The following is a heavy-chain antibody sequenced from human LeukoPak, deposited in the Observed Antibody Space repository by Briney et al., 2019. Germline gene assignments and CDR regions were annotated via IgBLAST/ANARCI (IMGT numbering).Heavy chain of an antibody. D-gene: IGHD4-17*01. CDR2: ISAYNGNT. CDR1: GYTFTSYG. V-gene: IGHV1-18*01. CDR3: ASVVYDDYARTGAVYFQY. J-gene: IGHJ4*02. Sequence: ASVKVSCKASGYTFTSYGISWVRQAPGQGLEWMGWISAYNGNTNYAQKLQGRVTMTTDTSTSTAYMELRSLRSDDTAVYYCASVVYDDYARTGAVYFQYWGQGTLVTVSS.